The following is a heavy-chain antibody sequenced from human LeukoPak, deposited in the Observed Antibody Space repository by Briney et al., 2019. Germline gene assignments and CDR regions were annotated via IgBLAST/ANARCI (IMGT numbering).Heavy chain of an antibody. J-gene: IGHJ3*02. CDR1: GGSFSGYY. CDR3: ARDYDFWSGYYPAFDI. CDR2: INHSGST. Sequence: PSETLSLTCAVYGGSFSGYYWSRIRQPPGKGLEWIGEINHSGSTNYNPSLKSRVTISVDTSKNQFSLKLSSVTAADTAVYYCARDYDFWSGYYPAFDIWGQGTMVTVSS. D-gene: IGHD3-3*01. V-gene: IGHV4-34*01.